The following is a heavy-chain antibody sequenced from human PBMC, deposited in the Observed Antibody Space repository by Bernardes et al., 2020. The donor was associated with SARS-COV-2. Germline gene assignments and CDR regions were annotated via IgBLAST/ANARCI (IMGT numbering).Heavy chain of an antibody. CDR1: GFTFSSYA. CDR3: AKALRIGWVGYYYFDY. V-gene: IGHV3-23*01. J-gene: IGHJ4*02. Sequence: GGSLRLSCAASGFTFSSYAMSWVRQAPGKGLEWVSAISGSGGSTYYADSVKGRFTISRDNSKNTLYLQMNSLRAEDTAVYYCAKALRIGWVGYYYFDYWGQGTLVTVSS. CDR2: ISGSGGST. D-gene: IGHD3-22*01.